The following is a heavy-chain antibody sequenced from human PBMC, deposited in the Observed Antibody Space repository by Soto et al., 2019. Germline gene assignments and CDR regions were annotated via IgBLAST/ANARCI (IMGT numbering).Heavy chain of an antibody. J-gene: IGHJ4*02. D-gene: IGHD2-2*01. CDR2: SYSDGDGHT. CDR3: AKRTYCPSTASCDF. CDR1: GFTVSISY. V-gene: IGHV3-66*01. Sequence: EVQLVQSGGALVQPGGSLRLSCAASGFTVSISYMTWVRQVPGKGLEWVSISYSDGDGHTYYTDSVKGRFTISRDTSKNTSHLQMRTLRAEGTAVYLSAKRTYCPSTASCDFWGQGYLVTVSS.